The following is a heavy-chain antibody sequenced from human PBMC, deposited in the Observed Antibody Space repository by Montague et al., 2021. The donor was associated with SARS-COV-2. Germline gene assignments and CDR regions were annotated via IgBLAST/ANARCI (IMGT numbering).Heavy chain of an antibody. V-gene: IGHV4-39*01. CDR3: VCVDTAVVTFDY. Sequence: SETLSLTCTVSGGPISGNSYYWGWIRQPPGKGLQWIGGVHYGGSTYYNPSLKSRVTTSVDTSKNQFSLRLSSVTAADTALYYCVCVDTAVVTFDYWGQGTLVTVSS. J-gene: IGHJ4*02. CDR1: GGPISGNSYY. D-gene: IGHD5-18*01. CDR2: VHYGGST.